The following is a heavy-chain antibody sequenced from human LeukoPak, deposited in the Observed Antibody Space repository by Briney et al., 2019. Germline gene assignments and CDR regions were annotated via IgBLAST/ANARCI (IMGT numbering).Heavy chain of an antibody. CDR2: IYHSGTT. V-gene: IGHV4-38-2*02. CDR1: GYSISSGYY. Sequence: NTSETLSLTCTVSGYSISSGYYWAWIRQSPGKGLEWIGSIYHSGTTYYKSSLMSRVTISVDSSKNQFSLKLNSLTAADTAVYYCARARPGGYPVYFDYWGQGTLVTVSS. CDR3: ARARPGGYPVYFDY. D-gene: IGHD2-8*02. J-gene: IGHJ4*02.